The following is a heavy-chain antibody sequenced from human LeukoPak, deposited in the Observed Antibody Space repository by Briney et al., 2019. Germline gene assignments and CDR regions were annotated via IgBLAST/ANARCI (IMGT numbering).Heavy chain of an antibody. D-gene: IGHD3-22*01. Sequence: SGTPFVNPNATGGSISGYYWSSMRPAPGKRQEWIGYIYYSGSTNYNPSLKSRVTISVDTSKNQFSLKLSSVTAADTAVYYCARGGPEYYYDSSGYYYYYYYMDVWGKGTTVTISS. CDR2: IYYSGST. CDR1: GGSISGYY. CDR3: ARGGPEYYYDSSGYYYYYYYMDV. J-gene: IGHJ6*03. V-gene: IGHV4-59*01.